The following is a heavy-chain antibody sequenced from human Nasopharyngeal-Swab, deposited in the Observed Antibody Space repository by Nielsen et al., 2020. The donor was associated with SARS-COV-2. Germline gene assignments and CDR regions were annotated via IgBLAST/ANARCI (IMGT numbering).Heavy chain of an antibody. V-gene: IGHV3-30*18. CDR3: AKHSGWYYFDY. D-gene: IGHD6-19*01. CDR2: ISYDGSNK. Sequence: VRQAPGKGLEWVAVISYDGSNKYYADSVKGRFTIPRDNSKNTLYLQMNSLRAEDTAVYYCAKHSGWYYFDYWGQGTLVTVSS. J-gene: IGHJ4*02.